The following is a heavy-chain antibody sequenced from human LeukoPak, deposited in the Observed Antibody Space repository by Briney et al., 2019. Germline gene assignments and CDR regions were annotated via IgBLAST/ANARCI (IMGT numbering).Heavy chain of an antibody. V-gene: IGHV4-59*12. CDR3: ARGGFNSNWFDP. CDR1: GGSISSYY. Sequence: SETLSLTCTVSGGSISSYYWSWIRQPPGKGLEWIGYIYHSGSTYYNPSLKSRVTISVDRSKNQFSLKLSSVTAADTAVYYCARGGFNSNWFDPWGQGTLVTVSS. J-gene: IGHJ5*02. CDR2: IYHSGST.